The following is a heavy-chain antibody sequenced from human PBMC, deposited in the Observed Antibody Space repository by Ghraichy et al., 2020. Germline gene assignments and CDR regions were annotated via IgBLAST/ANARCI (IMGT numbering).Heavy chain of an antibody. Sequence: GGSLRLSCAASGFSFSNTWMTWLRQAPGKGLEWVGRIKSKSDGGTTSYAAPVKGRFSISRNDLEDTLYLQMDSLRTEDTAVYFCTTGTDFWHPYLPAPFDYWGQGTPVTVSS. CDR3: TTGTDFWHPYLPAPFDY. CDR1: GFSFSNTW. D-gene: IGHD3-3*01. J-gene: IGHJ4*02. V-gene: IGHV3-15*01. CDR2: IKSKSDGGTT.